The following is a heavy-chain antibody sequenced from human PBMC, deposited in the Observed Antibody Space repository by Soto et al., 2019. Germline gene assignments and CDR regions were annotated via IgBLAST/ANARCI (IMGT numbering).Heavy chain of an antibody. CDR2: IYGNGGKI. CDR1: GFTSLDYA. V-gene: IGHV3-9*02. CDR3: GRDVFPGGLDG. J-gene: IGHJ6*02. Sequence: HPGGTLGLSCVASGFTSLDYAMHWVRQAPGKGLEWVSGIYGNGGKIDYADSVKGRFTIPRDNPKNSLYLQMDSLRPEDTACYYCGRDVFPGGLDGWGQGSTVTVPS.